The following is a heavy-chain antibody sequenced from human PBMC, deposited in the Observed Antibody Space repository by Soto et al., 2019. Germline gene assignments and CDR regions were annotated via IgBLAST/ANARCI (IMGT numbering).Heavy chain of an antibody. CDR3: ARSQGSSTSLEIYYYYYYGMDV. Sequence: SVKVSCQASGGTFSSSAISWVRQAPGQGLEWMGGIIPISGTANYAQKFQGRVTITADESTSTAYMELSSLRSEDTAVYYCARSQGSSTSLEIYYYYYYGMDVWGQGTTVTVSS. V-gene: IGHV1-69*13. CDR1: GGTFSSSA. CDR2: IIPISGTA. D-gene: IGHD2-2*01. J-gene: IGHJ6*02.